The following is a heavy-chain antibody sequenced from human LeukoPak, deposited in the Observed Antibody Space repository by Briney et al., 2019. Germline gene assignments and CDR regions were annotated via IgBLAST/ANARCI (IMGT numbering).Heavy chain of an antibody. J-gene: IGHJ4*02. CDR2: MNPNSLNT. D-gene: IGHD2-2*01. V-gene: IGHV1-8*01. CDR3: ARGIRNQLLSEY. Sequence: GASVKVSCTTSEYTFSSSDVIWVRQATGQGLEWIGWMNPNSLNTGYAQKFRGRVTMTGDTSISTAYMELSSLISEDSAVYYCARGIRNQLLSEYWGQGSLVTVSS. CDR1: EYTFSSSD.